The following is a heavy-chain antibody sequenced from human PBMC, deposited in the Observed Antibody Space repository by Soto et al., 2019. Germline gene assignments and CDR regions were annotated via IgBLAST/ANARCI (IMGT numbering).Heavy chain of an antibody. V-gene: IGHV2-5*02. D-gene: IGHD2-8*01. CDR1: GFSLSTSGVG. CDR3: AHRRNHPRRQQWADYFDC. J-gene: IGHJ4*02. CDR2: IYWDDDK. Sequence: QITLKESGPPLVKPTQTLTLTCTFSGFSLSTSGVGVGWIRQPPGKALEWLALIYWDDDKRYSPSLKSRLTITKDTSKNQVLITKTNMDPVDTATNSRAHRRNHPRRQQWADYFDCWGQGTMVTGSS.